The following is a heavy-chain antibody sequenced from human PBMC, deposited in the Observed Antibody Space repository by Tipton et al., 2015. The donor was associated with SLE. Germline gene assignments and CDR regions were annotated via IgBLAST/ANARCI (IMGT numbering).Heavy chain of an antibody. CDR1: GGSISSYY. D-gene: IGHD5-12*01. Sequence: TLSLTCTISGGSISSYYWTWIRQHPGKGLEWIGHMSYSGSTHYNPSLRSRITISVDTSKNHVSLKLSSVAAADTAVYYCARGGGGGYDFGEHCGEGPLLTVSS. V-gene: IGHV4-31*03. J-gene: IGHJ4*02. CDR3: ARGGGGGYDFGEH. CDR2: MSYSGST.